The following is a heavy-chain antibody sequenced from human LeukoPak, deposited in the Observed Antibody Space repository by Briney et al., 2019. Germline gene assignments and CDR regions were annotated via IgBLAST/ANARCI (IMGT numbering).Heavy chain of an antibody. V-gene: IGHV1-46*03. D-gene: IGHD3-10*01. J-gene: IGHJ6*03. CDR1: GYTFTSYY. CDR2: INPSGGST. Sequence: ASVTVSCKASGYTFTSYYMHWVRQAPGQGLEWMGIINPSGGSTSYAQKFQGRVTMTRDTSTSTVYMELSSLRSEDTAVYYCARDFKVTMVRGVENYYYYMDVWGKGTTAAVSS. CDR3: ARDFKVTMVRGVENYYYYMDV.